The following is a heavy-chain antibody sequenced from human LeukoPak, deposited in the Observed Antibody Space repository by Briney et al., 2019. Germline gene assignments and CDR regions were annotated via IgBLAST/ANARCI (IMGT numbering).Heavy chain of an antibody. CDR3: AISLAAALYGMDV. V-gene: IGHV3-30*03. Sequence: GGSLGLSCAASGFSFSSYGMHWVRQAPGKGLEWVALISHDGSRKSYADSAKGRFTISRDNSKNTLYLQMNSLIAEDTAVYYCAISLAAALYGMDVWGQGTTLTVSS. J-gene: IGHJ6*02. CDR1: GFSFSSYG. CDR2: ISHDGSRK. D-gene: IGHD6-13*01.